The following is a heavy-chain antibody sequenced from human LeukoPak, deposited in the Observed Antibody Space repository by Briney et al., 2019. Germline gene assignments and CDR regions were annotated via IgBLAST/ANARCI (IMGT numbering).Heavy chain of an antibody. J-gene: IGHJ1*01. Sequence: GGSLRLSCAASGFTIRSFWMSWVRQAPGKGLEWVANINPEGSQKNYVDSVKGRFTISRDNAKNSLYLQMNSLRDADTAVYYCARDEGYFQHWGQGTLVTVSS. CDR1: GFTIRSFW. CDR3: ARDEGYFQH. V-gene: IGHV3-7*01. CDR2: INPEGSQK.